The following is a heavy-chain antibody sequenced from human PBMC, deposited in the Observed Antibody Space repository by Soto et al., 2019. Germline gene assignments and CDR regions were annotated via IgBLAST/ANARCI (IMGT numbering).Heavy chain of an antibody. D-gene: IGHD4-17*01. CDR2: IIPMLGVA. V-gene: IGHV1-69*04. CDR1: GDTFSNHT. Sequence: QVQLVQSGAEVKKPGFSVKVSCKASGDTFSNHTISWVRQAPGQGLEWMGRIIPMLGVANYAQKFQGSVTMTADKSTSTAYMELSSVRSADTAVYYCARVAELGTVTKGYYYYMDVWGKGTTVTVSS. J-gene: IGHJ6*03. CDR3: ARVAELGTVTKGYYYYMDV.